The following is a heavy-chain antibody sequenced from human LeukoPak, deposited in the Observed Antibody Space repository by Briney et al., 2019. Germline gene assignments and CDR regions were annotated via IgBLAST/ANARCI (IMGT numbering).Heavy chain of an antibody. CDR1: GFTFSSNS. J-gene: IGHJ4*02. CDR2: ITNNGGTT. V-gene: IGHV3-23*01. D-gene: IGHD3-10*01. CDR3: AKDWGYGSGTYYPH. Sequence: PGGSLRLSCAASGFTFSSNSMNWVRQAPGGGMEWVSVITNNGGTTYYADSVKGRFTISRDNSKNMLYLQMNSLRAEDTAVYYCAKDWGYGSGTYYPHWGQGTLVTVSS.